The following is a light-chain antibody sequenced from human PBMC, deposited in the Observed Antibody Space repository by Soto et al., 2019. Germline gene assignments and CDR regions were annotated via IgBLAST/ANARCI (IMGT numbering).Light chain of an antibody. Sequence: DLQMTQSPSTLSASVGDRVTITCRASQYIHNYLAWYQQKPGEAPKLLIYEAANLESGVPSRFSGSGTGTEFTLTISSLQPDDFATYYCQQSNNYPRTFGQGTRGEI. CDR2: EAA. CDR1: QYIHNY. J-gene: IGKJ1*01. V-gene: IGKV1-5*03. CDR3: QQSNNYPRT.